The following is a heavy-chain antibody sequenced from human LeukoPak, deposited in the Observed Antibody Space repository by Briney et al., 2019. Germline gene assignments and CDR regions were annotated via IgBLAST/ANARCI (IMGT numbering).Heavy chain of an antibody. V-gene: IGHV1-2*02. CDR1: EYTFTDYY. Sequence: ASVKVSCKGSEYTFTDYYMHWVRQAPGQGLEWMGWINPSSGGTKYAQRFQGRVTMTRDTSISTAYLELNRLTSDDTAVYYCMRDWSKEASGSKNSSDYWGQGTLVTVSS. J-gene: IGHJ4*02. D-gene: IGHD3-10*01. CDR2: INPSSGGT. CDR3: MRDWSKEASGSKNSSDY.